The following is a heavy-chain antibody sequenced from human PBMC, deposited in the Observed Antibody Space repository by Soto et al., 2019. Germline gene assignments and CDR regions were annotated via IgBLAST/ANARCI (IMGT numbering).Heavy chain of an antibody. CDR2: INHSGST. CDR1: GGSFSGYY. CDR3: ARGTYYDILTGYSDAPFGNWFDP. V-gene: IGHV4-34*01. Sequence: SETLSLTCAVYGGSFSGYYWSWIRQPPGKGLEWIGEINHSGSTNYNLSLKSRVTISVDTSKNQFSLKLSSVTAADTAVYYCARGTYYDILTGYSDAPFGNWFDPWGQGTLVTVSS. J-gene: IGHJ5*02. D-gene: IGHD3-9*01.